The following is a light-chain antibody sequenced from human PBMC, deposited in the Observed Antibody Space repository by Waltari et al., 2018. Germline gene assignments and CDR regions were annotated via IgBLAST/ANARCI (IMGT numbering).Light chain of an antibody. CDR1: SSNIGSNP. CDR3: AAWDGSLSAMV. V-gene: IGLV1-44*01. J-gene: IGLJ2*01. Sequence: QSVLTQPPSASGTPGQRVSIFCSGSSSNIGSNPVNWYQQLPGPAPKLLISNDNQRPSGVPDRFSGSKSGTSASLAISGLQSEDEADYYCAAWDGSLSAMVFGGGTELTVL. CDR2: NDN.